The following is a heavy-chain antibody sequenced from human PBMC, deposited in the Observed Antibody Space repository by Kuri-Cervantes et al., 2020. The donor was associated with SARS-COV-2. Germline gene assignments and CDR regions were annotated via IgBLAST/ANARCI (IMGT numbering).Heavy chain of an antibody. J-gene: IGHJ4*02. CDR2: IGTAGDT. Sequence: GESLKISCAASGFTFSSYDMHWVRQATGKGLEWVSAIGTAGDTYYPGSVKGQFTISRDNAKNTLYLQMNSLRAEDTAVYYCAAVGGYWGQGTLVTRLL. V-gene: IGHV3-13*01. CDR3: AAVGGY. D-gene: IGHD2-2*01. CDR1: GFTFSSYD.